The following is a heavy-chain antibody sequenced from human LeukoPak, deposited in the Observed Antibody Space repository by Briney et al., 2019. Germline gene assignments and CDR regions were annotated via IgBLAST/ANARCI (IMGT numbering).Heavy chain of an antibody. V-gene: IGHV3-74*01. CDR1: GFTFSSYW. Sequence: GGSLRLSCAASGFTFSSYWMHWVRQAPGKGLVWVSRINSDGSSTSYADSVKGRFTISRDNAKNTLYLQMNSLRAEDTAVYYCARDYGDYDLTLGYGKDVWGQGTTVTVSS. D-gene: IGHD4-17*01. CDR3: ARDYGDYDLTLGYGKDV. J-gene: IGHJ6*02. CDR2: INSDGSST.